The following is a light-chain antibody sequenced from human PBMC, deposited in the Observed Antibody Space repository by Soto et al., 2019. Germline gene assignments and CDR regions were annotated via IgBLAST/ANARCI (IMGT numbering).Light chain of an antibody. J-gene: IGLJ1*01. Sequence: QSALTQPASVSGSPGQSITISCTGTSSDVGGYNYVSWYQRHPGKAPKLMMYDVSNRPSGVSNRFSGAKSGNTASLTISGLQAEDEADYYCSSYTSSSRPYVFGPGTKVTVL. CDR2: DVS. V-gene: IGLV2-14*01. CDR3: SSYTSSSRPYV. CDR1: SSDVGGYNY.